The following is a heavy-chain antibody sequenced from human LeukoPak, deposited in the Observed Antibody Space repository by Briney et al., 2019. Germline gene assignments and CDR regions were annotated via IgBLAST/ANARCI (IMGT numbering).Heavy chain of an antibody. V-gene: IGHV3-30*18. CDR3: ANGNYYGSGSYGYFDY. Sequence: GGSLRLSCAASGFTFSSYGMHWVRQAPGKGLGWVAVISYDGSNKYYADSVKGRFTISRDNSKNTLYLQMNSLRAEDTAVYYCANGNYYGSGSYGYFDYWGQGTLVTVSS. J-gene: IGHJ4*02. CDR2: ISYDGSNK. D-gene: IGHD3-10*01. CDR1: GFTFSSYG.